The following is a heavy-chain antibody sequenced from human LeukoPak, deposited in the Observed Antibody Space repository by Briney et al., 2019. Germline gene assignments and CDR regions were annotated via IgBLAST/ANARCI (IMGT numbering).Heavy chain of an antibody. CDR2: ISGSGGST. CDR3: ASTVYRYSGSYLYYFDY. D-gene: IGHD1-26*01. Sequence: GGSLRLSCAASGFTFSSYAMSWVRQAPGKGLEWVSAISGSGGSTYYADSVKGRFTISRDNSKNTLYLQMNSLRAEDTAVYYCASTVYRYSGSYLYYFDYWGQGTLVTVSS. CDR1: GFTFSSYA. J-gene: IGHJ4*02. V-gene: IGHV3-23*01.